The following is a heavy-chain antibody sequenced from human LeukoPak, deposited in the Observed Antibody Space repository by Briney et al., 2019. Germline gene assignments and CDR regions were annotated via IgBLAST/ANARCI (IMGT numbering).Heavy chain of an antibody. CDR3: ARVSGTVTTLYYFDH. Sequence: GSLRLSCAASGFTFSNAWMSWVRQAPGKGPEWVSVINSGGSTYYADFVKGRFFISRDISSNTVHLQMDNLRVEDTAVYYCARVSGTVTTLYYFDHWGQGTLVTVSS. CDR2: INSGGST. D-gene: IGHD4-17*01. J-gene: IGHJ4*02. V-gene: IGHV3-66*01. CDR1: GFTFSNAW.